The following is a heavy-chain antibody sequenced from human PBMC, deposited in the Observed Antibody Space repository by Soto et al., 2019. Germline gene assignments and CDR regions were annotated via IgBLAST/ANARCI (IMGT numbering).Heavy chain of an antibody. V-gene: IGHV1-3*01. CDR1: GYTFTSYA. D-gene: IGHD3-10*01. CDR2: INAGNGNT. Sequence: VASVKVSCKASGYTFTSYAMHWVRQAPGQRLEWMGWINAGNGNTKYSQKFQGRVTITRDTSASTAYMELSSLRSEDTAVYYCASLLWFGELLYSGGPWGQGTLVTVSS. CDR3: ASLLWFGELLYSGGP. J-gene: IGHJ5*02.